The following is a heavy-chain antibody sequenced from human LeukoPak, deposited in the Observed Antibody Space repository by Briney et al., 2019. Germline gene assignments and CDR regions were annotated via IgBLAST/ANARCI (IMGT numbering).Heavy chain of an antibody. CDR1: GFTFSSYG. Sequence: PGRSLRLSCAASGFTFSSYGMHWVRQAPGKGLEWVAVIWYDGSNKYYADSVKGRFTISRDNSKNTLYLQMNSLRAEDTAVYYCAKDQGGSYSYFDYWGQGTLDTVSS. J-gene: IGHJ4*02. V-gene: IGHV3-33*06. D-gene: IGHD1-26*01. CDR2: IWYDGSNK. CDR3: AKDQGGSYSYFDY.